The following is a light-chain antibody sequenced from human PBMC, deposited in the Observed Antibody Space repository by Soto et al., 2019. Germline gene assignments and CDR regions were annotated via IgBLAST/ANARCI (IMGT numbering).Light chain of an antibody. CDR1: ISDVGGYNY. J-gene: IGLJ1*01. CDR2: DVS. V-gene: IGLV2-14*03. CDR3: SSYTTSNTRQIV. Sequence: QSALTQPASVSGSPGQSITISCTGTISDVGGYNYVSWYQHHPGKAPKLMIYDVSNRPSGVSNLFSVSKSGNTASLTISGLQPEAEADYYCSSYTTSNTRQIVFGTGTKLTVL.